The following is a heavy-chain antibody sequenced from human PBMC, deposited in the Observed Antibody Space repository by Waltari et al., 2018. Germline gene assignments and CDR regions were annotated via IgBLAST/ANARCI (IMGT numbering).Heavy chain of an antibody. D-gene: IGHD3-22*01. CDR2: INPSGST. Sequence: QVQLQESGPGLVKPSETLSLTCAVYGGSFSGYYWSWIRQPPGKGLEWLGEINPSGSTNNNPSLKSRATRSVDTSKNQCSLKLSSMTAADTAVYYCARGLGGRYYYDSSGYLALDYWGQGTLVTVSS. V-gene: IGHV4-34*04. CDR3: ARGLGGRYYYDSSGYLALDY. CDR1: GGSFSGYY. J-gene: IGHJ4*02.